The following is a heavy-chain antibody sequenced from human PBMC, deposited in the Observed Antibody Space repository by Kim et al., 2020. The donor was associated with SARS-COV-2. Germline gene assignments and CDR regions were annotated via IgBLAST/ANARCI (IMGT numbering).Heavy chain of an antibody. Sequence: SETLSLTCAVYGGSFSGYYWSWIRQPPGKGLEWIGEINHSGSTNYNPSLKSRVTISVDTSKNQFSLKLSSVTAADTAVYYCARGATTVTTPPSPDYWGQG. V-gene: IGHV4-34*01. CDR2: INHSGST. J-gene: IGHJ4*02. CDR3: ARGATTVTTPPSPDY. CDR1: GGSFSGYY. D-gene: IGHD4-17*01.